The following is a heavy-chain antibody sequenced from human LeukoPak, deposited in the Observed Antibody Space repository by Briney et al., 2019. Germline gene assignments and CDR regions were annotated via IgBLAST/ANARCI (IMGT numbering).Heavy chain of an antibody. CDR1: GFTFSNYW. D-gene: IGHD6-6*01. CDR3: ARIGYSSSSYDY. V-gene: IGHV3-7*01. CDR2: IKEDGSTK. J-gene: IGHJ4*02. Sequence: PGGSLRLSCASSGFTFSNYWMSWVRKAPGKGLEWVANIKEDGSTKYYVDSVKGRFTISRANAKNSVYLQISSLRVEDTAVYYCARIGYSSSSYDYWGQGTLVTVSS.